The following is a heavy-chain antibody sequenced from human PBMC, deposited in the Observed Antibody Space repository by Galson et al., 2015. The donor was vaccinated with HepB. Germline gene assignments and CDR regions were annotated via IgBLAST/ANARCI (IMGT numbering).Heavy chain of an antibody. CDR1: GSTFTSYD. D-gene: IGHD6-13*01. CDR2: MNPNSGNT. J-gene: IGHJ6*02. V-gene: IGHV1-8*01. CDR3: ARASSSWYSNYYYGMDV. Sequence: SVKVSCKASGSTFTSYDINWVRQATGQGLEWMGWMNPNSGNTGYAQKFQGRVTMTRNTSISTAYMELSSLRSEDTAVYYCARASSSWYSNYYYGMDVWGQGTTVTVSS.